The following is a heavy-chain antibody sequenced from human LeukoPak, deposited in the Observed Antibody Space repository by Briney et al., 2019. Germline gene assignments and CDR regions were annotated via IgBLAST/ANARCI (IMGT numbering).Heavy chain of an antibody. CDR2: IYYSGSP. J-gene: IGHJ5*02. D-gene: IGHD5-24*01. CDR1: GGSISRYY. CDR3: ARAQLEMATIMSIWFDP. V-gene: IGHV4-59*01. Sequence: SETLSLTCTVSGGSISRYYRSWMRPPPGKGLEWIGYIYYSGSPNCNRSRKSRVTLSVDTSKNQFSLKLSSVIAADTAVYYCARAQLEMATIMSIWFDPWGQGTLVTVSS.